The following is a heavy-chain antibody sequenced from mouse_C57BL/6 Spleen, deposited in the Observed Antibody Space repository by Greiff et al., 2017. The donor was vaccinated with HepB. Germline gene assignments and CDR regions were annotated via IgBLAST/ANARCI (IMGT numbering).Heavy chain of an antibody. CDR1: GYTFTSHW. Sequence: QVQLQQPGAELVKPGASVKLSCKASGYTFTSHWMQWVKQRPGQGLEWIGEIDPSDSYTTYNQKFKGKATLTVDTSSSTAYMQLSSLTSEDSAVYYCARNPYDYWYFDVWGTGTTVTVSS. CDR3: ARNPYDYWYFDV. V-gene: IGHV1-50*01. CDR2: IDPSDSYT. J-gene: IGHJ1*03. D-gene: IGHD2-3*01.